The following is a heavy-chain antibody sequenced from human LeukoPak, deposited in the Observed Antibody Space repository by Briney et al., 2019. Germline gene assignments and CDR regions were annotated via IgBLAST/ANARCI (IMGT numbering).Heavy chain of an antibody. V-gene: IGHV3-53*01. Sequence: GGSLRLSCAASGFTVITNDMTWVRQAPGKGLEWVSVLYSDGSTKYADSVQGRFTISRDNSKNTLYLEMNSLSPDDTAVYYCARGVEPLAANTLAYWGQGTLVTVSS. D-gene: IGHD1-14*01. CDR1: GFTVITND. CDR3: ARGVEPLAANTLAY. CDR2: LYSDGST. J-gene: IGHJ4*02.